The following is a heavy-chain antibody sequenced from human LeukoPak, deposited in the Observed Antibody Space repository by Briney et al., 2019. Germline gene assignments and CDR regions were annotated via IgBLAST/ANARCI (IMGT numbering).Heavy chain of an antibody. CDR1: GFTFSSYS. CDR2: ISSSSSTI. Sequence: PGGSLRLSCAASGFTFSSYSMNWVRQAPGKGLEWVSYISSSSSTIYYADSVKGRFTISRDNAKNSLYLQMNSLRAEDTAVYYCARDRHSIAVAGTFDYWGQGTLVTVSS. V-gene: IGHV3-48*04. J-gene: IGHJ4*02. CDR3: ARDRHSIAVAGTFDY. D-gene: IGHD6-19*01.